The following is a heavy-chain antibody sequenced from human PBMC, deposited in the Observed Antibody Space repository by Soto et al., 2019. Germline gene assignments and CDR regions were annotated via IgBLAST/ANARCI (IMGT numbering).Heavy chain of an antibody. CDR3: ARKGVDYNSPYLY. Sequence: SVKVSCKASGGTFSSYAISWVRQAPGQGLEWMGGIIPIFGTANYAQKFQGRVTITADESTSTAYMELSSLRSEDTAVYYCARKGVDYNSPYLYWGQGTLVTVSS. CDR1: GGTFSSYA. D-gene: IGHD4-4*01. V-gene: IGHV1-69*13. J-gene: IGHJ4*02. CDR2: IIPIFGTA.